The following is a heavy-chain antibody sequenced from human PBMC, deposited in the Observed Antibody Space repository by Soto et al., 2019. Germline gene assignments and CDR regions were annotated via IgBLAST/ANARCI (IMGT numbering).Heavy chain of an antibody. Sequence: PGESLKISCKGSGYSFTSYWIGWVRQMPGKGLEWMGIIYPGDSDTRYSPSFQGLVTTSADKSISTAYLQWSSLKASDTAMCYCARRTERLVHDACDIWGQGTMVTVSS. D-gene: IGHD6-19*01. CDR3: ARRTERLVHDACDI. J-gene: IGHJ3*02. CDR1: GYSFTSYW. V-gene: IGHV5-51*01. CDR2: IYPGDSDT.